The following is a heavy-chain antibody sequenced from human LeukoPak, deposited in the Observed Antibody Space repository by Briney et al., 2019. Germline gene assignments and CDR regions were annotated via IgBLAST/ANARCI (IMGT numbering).Heavy chain of an antibody. CDR2: IIPIFGTA. V-gene: IGHV1-69*13. CDR3: AREKEIAATPYYYYGMDV. CDR1: GGTFSSYA. D-gene: IGHD6-13*01. J-gene: IGHJ6*02. Sequence: SVKVSCKASGGTFSSYAISWVRQAPGQGPEWMGGIIPIFGTANYAQKFQGRVTITADESTSTAYMELSSLRSEDTAVYYCAREKEIAATPYYYYGMDVWGQGTTVTVSS.